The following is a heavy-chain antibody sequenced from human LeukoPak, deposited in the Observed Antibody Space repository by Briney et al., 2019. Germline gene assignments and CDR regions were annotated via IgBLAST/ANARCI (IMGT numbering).Heavy chain of an antibody. D-gene: IGHD1-1*01. CDR1: GYSFTSYW. Sequence: GESLKISCKGSGYSFTSYWISWVRQMPGKGLEWMGRIDPSDSYTNYSPSFQGHVTVSADKSISTAYLQWSSLKASDTAMYYCARHGHWNDVDFFDYWGQGTLVTVSS. CDR2: IDPSDSYT. CDR3: ARHGHWNDVDFFDY. J-gene: IGHJ4*02. V-gene: IGHV5-10-1*01.